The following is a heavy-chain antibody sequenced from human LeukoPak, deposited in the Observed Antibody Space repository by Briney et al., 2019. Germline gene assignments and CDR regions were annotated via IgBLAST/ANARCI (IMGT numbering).Heavy chain of an antibody. V-gene: IGHV3-30*18. J-gene: IGHJ6*02. Sequence: PGRSLRLSCAASGFTFSSYGMHWVRQAPGKGLEWVAVISYDGSNKYYADSVKGRFTISRDNSKNTLYLQMNSLRAEDTAVYYCANRYCSGGSCYSGFFNYYYYGMDVWGQGTTVTVSS. D-gene: IGHD2-15*01. CDR3: ANRYCSGGSCYSGFFNYYYYGMDV. CDR2: ISYDGSNK. CDR1: GFTFSSYG.